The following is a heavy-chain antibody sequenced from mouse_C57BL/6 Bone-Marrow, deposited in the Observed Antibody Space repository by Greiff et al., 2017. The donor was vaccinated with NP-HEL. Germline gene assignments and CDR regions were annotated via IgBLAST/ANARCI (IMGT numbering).Heavy chain of an antibody. D-gene: IGHD2-5*01. J-gene: IGHJ3*01. V-gene: IGHV1-81*01. CDR2: IYPRSGNT. CDR3: ARYGYYSIWGFAY. Sequence: QVQLKESGAELARPGASVKLSCKASGYTFTSYGISWVKQRTGQGLEWIGEIYPRSGNTYYNAKFKGKATLTADKSSSTAYMELRSLTSEDSAVYFCARYGYYSIWGFAYWGQGTLVTVSA. CDR1: GYTFTSYG.